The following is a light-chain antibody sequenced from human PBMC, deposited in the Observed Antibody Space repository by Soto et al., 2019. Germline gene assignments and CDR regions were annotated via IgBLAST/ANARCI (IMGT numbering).Light chain of an antibody. J-gene: IGKJ5*01. CDR2: DAS. Sequence: EIVMTQSPGTLSLSPGERATLSCRASQSVSSRLAWYQQKPGQAPRLLIYDASNRATGIPARFSGSGSGTDFTLTISSLEPEDFAVYYCQQRSDWRITFGQGTRLEIK. V-gene: IGKV3-11*01. CDR1: QSVSSR. CDR3: QQRSDWRIT.